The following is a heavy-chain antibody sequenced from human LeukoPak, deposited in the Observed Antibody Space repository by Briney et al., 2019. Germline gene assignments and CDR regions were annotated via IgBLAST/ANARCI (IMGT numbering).Heavy chain of an antibody. CDR3: ARNDYASSSGYDF. Sequence: GGSLRLSCAASGFTFSSYWMHWVRQAPGEGLVWVSRIDPDDSGSTYADSVKGRFTISRDNAKNTLWLQMDSLGAEDTAVFFCARNDYASSSGYDFWGQGTLVTVSS. D-gene: IGHD6-6*01. V-gene: IGHV3-74*01. CDR2: IDPDDSGS. CDR1: GFTFSSYW. J-gene: IGHJ4*02.